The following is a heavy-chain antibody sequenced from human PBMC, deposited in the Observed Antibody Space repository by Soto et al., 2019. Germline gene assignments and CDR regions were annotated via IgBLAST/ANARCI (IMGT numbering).Heavy chain of an antibody. D-gene: IGHD3-10*01. CDR1: GFTFSSYA. J-gene: IGHJ4*02. CDR3: AKASGWFGEFDY. V-gene: IGHV3-23*01. CDR2: ISGSGGST. Sequence: EVQLLESGGGLVQPGGSLRLSCAASGFTFSSYAMSWVRQAPGKGLEWVSAISGSGGSTYYADSVKGRFTLSRDNSKNTLYLQMNILRAEDTAVYYCAKASGWFGEFDYWGQGTLVTVSS.